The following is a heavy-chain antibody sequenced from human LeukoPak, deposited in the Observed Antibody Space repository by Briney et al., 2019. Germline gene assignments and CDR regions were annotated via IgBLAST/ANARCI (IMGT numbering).Heavy chain of an antibody. V-gene: IGHV4-39*01. D-gene: IGHD3-3*01. CDR1: GGSISSTSYY. CDR3: ARGPIYYDFWSGYYPYFDY. CDR2: IYYSGST. Sequence: SETLSLTCTVSGGSISSTSYYWGWIRQPPGKGLEWIGSIYYSGSTYYNPSLKSRVTISVDTSKDQFSLKLSSVTAADTAVYYCARGPIYYDFWSGYYPYFDYWGQGTLVTVSS. J-gene: IGHJ4*02.